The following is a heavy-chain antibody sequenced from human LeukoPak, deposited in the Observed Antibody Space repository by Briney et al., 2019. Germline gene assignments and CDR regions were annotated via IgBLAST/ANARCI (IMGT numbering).Heavy chain of an antibody. CDR1: GYTFTSYY. CDR3: ARDADYYDSSGYVVFDY. CDR2: INPSGGNT. D-gene: IGHD3-22*01. V-gene: IGHV1-46*01. Sequence: ASVKVSGKASGYTFTSYYMHWVGQAPGQGLEWMGIINPSGGNTSYAQKFQGRVIMTRDTSTSTVYMELSSLRSEDTAVYYCARDADYYDSSGYVVFDYWGQGTLVTVSS. J-gene: IGHJ4*02.